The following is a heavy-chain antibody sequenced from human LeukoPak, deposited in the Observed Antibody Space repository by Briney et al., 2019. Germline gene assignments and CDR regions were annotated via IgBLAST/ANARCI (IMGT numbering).Heavy chain of an antibody. CDR3: AKRIQSAMATGY. D-gene: IGHD5-18*01. CDR1: GFTFRTYG. J-gene: IGHJ4*02. Sequence: PGGTLRLSCATSGFTFRTYGMSWVRQAPGKGLEWVSAISMSGGTTYYADSVKGRFTISRDNSKNTLYLQMKSLRAEDTAVYYCAKRIQSAMATGYWGQGTLVTVSS. CDR2: ISMSGGTT. V-gene: IGHV3-23*01.